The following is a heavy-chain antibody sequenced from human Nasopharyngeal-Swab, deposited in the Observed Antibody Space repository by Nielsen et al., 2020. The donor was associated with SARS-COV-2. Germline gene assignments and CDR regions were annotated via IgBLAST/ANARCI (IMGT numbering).Heavy chain of an antibody. CDR1: GFTFSDYY. CDR2: ISSSSSYT. Sequence: GESLKISCAASGFTFSDYYMSWIRQAPGKGLEWVSYISSSSSYTNYADSVKGRFTISRDNAKNTLYLQMNSLRADDTAVYYCTRDGGFREGDYWGQGTLVTVSS. D-gene: IGHD3-10*01. V-gene: IGHV3-11*06. J-gene: IGHJ4*02. CDR3: TRDGGFREGDY.